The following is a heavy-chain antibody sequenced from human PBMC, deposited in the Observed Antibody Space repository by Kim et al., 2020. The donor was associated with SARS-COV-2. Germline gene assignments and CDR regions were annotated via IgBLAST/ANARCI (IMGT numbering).Heavy chain of an antibody. V-gene: IGHV3-23*03. J-gene: IGHJ4*02. Sequence: AASVKGRFTISRDNSTNTLYLQMNSLGAEDTAVYYCAKEYYGDSLAYFDYWGQGTLVTVSS. D-gene: IGHD4-17*01. CDR3: AKEYYGDSLAYFDY.